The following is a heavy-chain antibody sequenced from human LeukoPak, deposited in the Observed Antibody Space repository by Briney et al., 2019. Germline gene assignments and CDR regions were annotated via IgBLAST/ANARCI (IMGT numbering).Heavy chain of an antibody. J-gene: IGHJ5*02. Sequence: PSETLSLTCTVSSGSISSGGYYWSWIRQHPGKGLEWIGYIYYSGSTYYNPSLKSRVTISVDTSKNQFSLKLSSVTAADTAVYYCARESSTSRGWFDPWGQGTLVTVSS. V-gene: IGHV4-31*03. CDR2: IYYSGST. D-gene: IGHD2-2*01. CDR3: ARESSTSRGWFDP. CDR1: SGSISSGGYY.